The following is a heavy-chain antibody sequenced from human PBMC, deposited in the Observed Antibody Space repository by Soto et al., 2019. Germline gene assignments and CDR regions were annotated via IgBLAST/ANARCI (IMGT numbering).Heavy chain of an antibody. CDR3: ARGRFVVVPAAPPSYHYYMDV. CDR1: GYTFTSYD. V-gene: IGHV1-8*01. Sequence: ASVKVSCKASGYTFTSYDINWVRQATGQGLEWMGWMNPNSGNTGYAQKFQGRVTMTRNTSISTAYMELSSLRSEDTAVYYCARGRFVVVPAAPPSYHYYMDVGGKGPTATVP. J-gene: IGHJ6*03. CDR2: MNPNSGNT. D-gene: IGHD2-2*01.